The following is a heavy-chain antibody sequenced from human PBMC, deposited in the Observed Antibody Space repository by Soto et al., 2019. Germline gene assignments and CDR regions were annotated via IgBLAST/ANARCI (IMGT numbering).Heavy chain of an antibody. CDR3: AKMTRGYTYGLDY. Sequence: QLVESGGGVVQPGRSLRLSCETSGFTFRSYGMHWVRQAPGKGLEWVAVISFDGSDIYYADSVRGRFTISRDNSKITLHLQMNRLRAEDTAVYYCAKMTRGYTYGLDYWGQGTLVTVSS. V-gene: IGHV3-30*18. J-gene: IGHJ4*02. CDR2: ISFDGSDI. D-gene: IGHD5-12*01. CDR1: GFTFRSYG.